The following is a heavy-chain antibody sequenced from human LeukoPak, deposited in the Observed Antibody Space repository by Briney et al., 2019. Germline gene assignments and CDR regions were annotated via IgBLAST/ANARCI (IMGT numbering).Heavy chain of an antibody. CDR3: AKGGRHSSSWNEY. D-gene: IGHD6-13*01. CDR1: GFTFDDYA. V-gene: IGHV3-9*01. J-gene: IGHJ4*02. Sequence: PGRSLRLSCAASGFTFDDYAMLWVQQAPGKGLEWVSSISWNSGSKVYADSVKGRFTISRDNAKNSLYLQMNSLRVEDTALYYCAKGGRHSSSWNEYWGQGTLVTVSS. CDR2: ISWNSGSK.